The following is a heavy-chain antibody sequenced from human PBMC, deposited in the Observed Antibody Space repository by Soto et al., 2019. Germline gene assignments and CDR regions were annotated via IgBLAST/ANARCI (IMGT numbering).Heavy chain of an antibody. V-gene: IGHV3-30*18. CDR2: ISYDGSNK. CDR1: GFTFSSYG. CDR3: AKDHYQDSSGYYSDY. J-gene: IGHJ4*02. D-gene: IGHD3-22*01. Sequence: QVQLVESGGGVVQPGRSLRLSCAASGFTFSSYGMHWVRQAPGKGLEWVAVISYDGSNKYYADSVKGRFTISRDNSKNTLHRQMNSLRAEDTAVYYCAKDHYQDSSGYYSDYWGPGTLVTVSS.